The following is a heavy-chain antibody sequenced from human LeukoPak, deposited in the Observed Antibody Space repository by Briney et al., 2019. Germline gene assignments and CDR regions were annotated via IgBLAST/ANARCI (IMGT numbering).Heavy chain of an antibody. Sequence: SETLSLTCTVSGGSISSYYWSWIRQPAGKGLEWIGRISASGNTNYNPSLKSRVTMSVDTSKNLFALKLSSVTAAATAVYYCARQGVATAIDYWGQGTLVTVSS. CDR1: GGSISSYY. CDR2: ISASGNT. V-gene: IGHV4-4*07. D-gene: IGHD2-21*02. CDR3: ARQGVATAIDY. J-gene: IGHJ4*02.